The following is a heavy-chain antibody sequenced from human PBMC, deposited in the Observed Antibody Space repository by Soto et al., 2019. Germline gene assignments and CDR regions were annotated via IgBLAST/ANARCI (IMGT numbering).Heavy chain of an antibody. V-gene: IGHV4-30-4*01. CDR3: ARAGRRFLDQILGAFDI. CDR2: IYYSGST. CDR1: GCSIRRGDSY. Sequence: PSENLALNCPVFGCSIRRGDSYWIWICHPPGKGLEWIGYIYYSGSTYYNPSLKSRVTISVDTSKNQFSLKLSSVTAADTAVYYCARAGRRFLDQILGAFDIWGQGTMVT. J-gene: IGHJ3*02. D-gene: IGHD3-3*01.